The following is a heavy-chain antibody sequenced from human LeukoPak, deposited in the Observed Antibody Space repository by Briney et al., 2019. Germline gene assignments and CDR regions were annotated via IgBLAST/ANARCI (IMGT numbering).Heavy chain of an antibody. CDR1: GGSISSYY. CDR2: IYSSGST. Sequence: SETLSLTCTVSGGSISSYYWSWIRQPAGKGLEWIGRIYSSGSTTYNPSLKSRVTMSVDTSKNQFSLRLSSVTAADTAVYYCARIYYYYYYMDVWGKGTTVTVSS. V-gene: IGHV4-4*07. CDR3: ARIYYYYYYMDV. J-gene: IGHJ6*03.